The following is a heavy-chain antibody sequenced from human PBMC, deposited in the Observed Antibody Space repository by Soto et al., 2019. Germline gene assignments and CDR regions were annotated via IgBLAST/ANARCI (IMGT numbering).Heavy chain of an antibody. CDR2: MGGSSSTT. V-gene: IGHV3-23*01. J-gene: IGHJ4*02. D-gene: IGHD1-7*01. Sequence: PGGSLRLSCATSGLTFSNYAMSWVRQAPGGGLEWVSSMGGSSSTTYYADSVRGRFTISRDRSKNTLYLQMSSLRAEDTALYYCAKNQERELPRVIDFWGQGTMLTV. CDR3: AKNQERELPRVIDF. CDR1: GLTFSNYA.